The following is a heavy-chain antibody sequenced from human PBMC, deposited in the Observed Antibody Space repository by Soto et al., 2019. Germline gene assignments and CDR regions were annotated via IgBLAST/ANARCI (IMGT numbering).Heavy chain of an antibody. J-gene: IGHJ4*02. D-gene: IGHD3-22*01. CDR2: ISTDGTNT. V-gene: IGHV3-11*04. Sequence: GGSLRLSCAASGFIFTDYYMSWIRQAPGKGLEWVSYISTDGTNTYYADSVKGRFTISRDNSKNTLYLQMNSLRAEDTAVYYCAKGYLYDSGGYPYYFDYWGQGTLVTVSS. CDR1: GFIFTDYY. CDR3: AKGYLYDSGGYPYYFDY.